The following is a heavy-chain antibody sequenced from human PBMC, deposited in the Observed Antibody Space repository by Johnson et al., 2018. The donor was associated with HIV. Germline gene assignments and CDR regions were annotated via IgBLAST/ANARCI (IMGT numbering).Heavy chain of an antibody. Sequence: QVQLVESGGGVVQPGRSLRLSCAVSRFTFSSYALHWVRQAPGKGLEWVAVISYDGKNKYYADSLTGRFTISRDNSKDTMYLQMSSLRAADTGVYYCAQNIVYCTDTSCNPQNNDSFDIWGQGTGVTVSS. D-gene: IGHD2-2*01. CDR3: AQNIVYCTDTSCNPQNNDSFDI. CDR2: ISYDGKNK. J-gene: IGHJ3*02. CDR1: RFTFSSYA. V-gene: IGHV3-30*04.